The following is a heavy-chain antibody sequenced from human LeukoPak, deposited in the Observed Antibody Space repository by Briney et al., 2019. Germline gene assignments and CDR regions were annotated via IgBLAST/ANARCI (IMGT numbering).Heavy chain of an antibody. CDR2: ISAYNGNT. CDR3: ARDPYYYDSSGYPKGGFDY. D-gene: IGHD3-22*01. J-gene: IGHJ4*02. Sequence: GASVKVSCKASGYTFTSYGISWVRQAPGQGLEWMGWISAYNGNTNYAQKLQGRVTMTTDTSTSTAYMELRSLRSDDTAVYYCARDPYYYDSSGYPKGGFDYWGQGTLVTVSS. V-gene: IGHV1-18*01. CDR1: GYTFTSYG.